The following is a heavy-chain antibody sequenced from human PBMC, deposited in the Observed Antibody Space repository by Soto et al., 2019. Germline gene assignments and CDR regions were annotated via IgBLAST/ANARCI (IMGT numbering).Heavy chain of an antibody. J-gene: IGHJ4*02. CDR3: ARALGQQLDFDY. V-gene: IGHV4-59*01. CDR1: GGSISSYY. Sequence: SETLSLTCTVSGGSISSYYWSWIRQPPGKGLEWIGYIYYSGSTNYNPSLKSRVTISVDTSKNQLSLKLSSVTAADTAVYYCARALGQQLDFDYWGQGTLVTVAS. D-gene: IGHD6-13*01. CDR2: IYYSGST.